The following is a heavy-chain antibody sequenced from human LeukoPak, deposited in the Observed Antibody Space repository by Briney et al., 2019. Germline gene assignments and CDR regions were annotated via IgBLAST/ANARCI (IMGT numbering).Heavy chain of an antibody. V-gene: IGHV3-48*04. CDR1: GFTFSSYS. CDR3: TRDSGYNAFDI. Sequence: GGSLRLSCAASGFTFSSYSMNWVRQAPGKGLEWVSYISSSSSTIYYADSVKGRFTISRDNAKNSLYLQMNSLRAEDTAVYYCTRDSGYNAFDIWGQGTMVTVSS. CDR2: ISSSSSTI. D-gene: IGHD5-12*01. J-gene: IGHJ3*02.